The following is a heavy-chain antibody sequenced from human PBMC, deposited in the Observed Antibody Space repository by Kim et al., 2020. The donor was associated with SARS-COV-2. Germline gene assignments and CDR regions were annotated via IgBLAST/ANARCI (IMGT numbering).Heavy chain of an antibody. CDR1: GYTFTSYY. CDR2: INPSGGST. Sequence: ASVKVSCKASGYTFTSYYIHWVRQAPGQGLEWMGIINPSGGSTSYAQKFQGRVTMTRDTSTSTVYMEVSSLRSEDTAVYYCARAPPEGRDTDMENDAFDIWGQGTMVTVSS. D-gene: IGHD5-18*01. V-gene: IGHV1-46*01. CDR3: ARAPPEGRDTDMENDAFDI. J-gene: IGHJ3*02.